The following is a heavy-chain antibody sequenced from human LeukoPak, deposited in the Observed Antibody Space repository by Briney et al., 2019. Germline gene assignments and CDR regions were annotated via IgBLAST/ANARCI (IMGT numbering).Heavy chain of an antibody. D-gene: IGHD3-3*01. Sequence: GGSLRLSCAASGFTFSSYGMHWVRQAPGKGLEWVAFIRYDGSNKYYADSVKGRFTISRDNSKNTLYLQMNSLRAEDMAVYYCARDLGSGTHFDYWGQGTLVTVSS. CDR1: GFTFSSYG. V-gene: IGHV3-30*02. CDR3: ARDLGSGTHFDY. CDR2: IRYDGSNK. J-gene: IGHJ4*02.